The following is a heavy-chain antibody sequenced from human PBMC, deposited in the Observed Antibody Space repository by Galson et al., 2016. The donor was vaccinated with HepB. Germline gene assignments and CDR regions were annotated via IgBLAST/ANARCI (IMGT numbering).Heavy chain of an antibody. V-gene: IGHV3-7*01. CDR3: ARERQRHFYFYGMDC. Sequence: SLRLSCAASGFTFTDYWMSWVRQAPGKGLEWVADIKEDGSEKTYVDSVRGRFTISRDNAKNSLFLQMTRLRGEDTAVYYCARERQRHFYFYGMDCWGHGTTVTVSS. D-gene: IGHD6-25*01. CDR1: GFTFTDYW. J-gene: IGHJ6*02. CDR2: IKEDGSEK.